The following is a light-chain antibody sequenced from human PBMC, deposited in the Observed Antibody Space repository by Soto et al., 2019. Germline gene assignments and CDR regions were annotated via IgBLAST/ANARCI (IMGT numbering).Light chain of an antibody. Sequence: EVVLTQSPGTLSLSRGGXAPLSCRASERIYSAYLGWYQQKPGQAPRLIIYGTSSRATGIPDRFNGSWSGTDFTLTISRLEPEDVAVYYCQQYGNSPITFGQGTRLEI. CDR2: GTS. CDR1: ERIYSAY. J-gene: IGKJ5*01. CDR3: QQYGNSPIT. V-gene: IGKV3-20*01.